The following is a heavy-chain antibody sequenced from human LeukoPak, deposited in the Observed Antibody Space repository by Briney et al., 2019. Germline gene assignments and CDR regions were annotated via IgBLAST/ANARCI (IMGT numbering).Heavy chain of an antibody. CDR3: ARGPDVLRFLEWLSPYYYYGMDV. D-gene: IGHD3-3*01. J-gene: IGHJ6*02. CDR2: INPDSGGT. Sequence: ASVKVSCKASGYTFTGYYMSWVRQAPGQGLEWMGWINPDSGGTHYAQNFQGWVTMTRDTSTSTVYMELSSLRSEDTAVYYCARGPDVLRFLEWLSPYYYYGMDVWGQGTTVTVSS. V-gene: IGHV1-2*04. CDR1: GYTFTGYY.